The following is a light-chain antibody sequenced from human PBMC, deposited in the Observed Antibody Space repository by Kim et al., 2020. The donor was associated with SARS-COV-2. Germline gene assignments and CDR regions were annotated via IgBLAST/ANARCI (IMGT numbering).Light chain of an antibody. V-gene: IGKV3-11*01. Sequence: EIVLTQSPATLSLSPGERATLSCRASQSVSSYLAWYQQKPGQAPRLLIYDASNRATGIPARFSGSGSGTDFTLTISSLEPEDFAVYYCRQQSNWPRGTFGQGTQLEIK. CDR1: QSVSSY. J-gene: IGKJ5*01. CDR3: RQQSNWPRGT. CDR2: DAS.